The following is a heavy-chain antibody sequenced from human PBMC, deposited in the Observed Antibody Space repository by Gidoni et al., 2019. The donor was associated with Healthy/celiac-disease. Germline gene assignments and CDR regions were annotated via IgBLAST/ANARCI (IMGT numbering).Heavy chain of an antibody. J-gene: IGHJ3*02. Sequence: EVQLVESGGGLVQPGRSLRLSCTASGFTFGDYAMSWFRQAPGKGLVWVGFIRSKAYGGTTEYAASVKGRFTISRDDSKSIAYLQMNSLKTEDTAVYYCTRGADFWSGPSRGDAFDIWGQGTMVTVSS. CDR2: IRSKAYGGTT. D-gene: IGHD3-3*01. CDR3: TRGADFWSGPSRGDAFDI. V-gene: IGHV3-49*03. CDR1: GFTFGDYA.